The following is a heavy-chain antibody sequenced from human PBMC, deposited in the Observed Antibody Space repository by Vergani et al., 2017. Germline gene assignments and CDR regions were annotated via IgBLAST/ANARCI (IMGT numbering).Heavy chain of an antibody. J-gene: IGHJ4*02. D-gene: IGHD5-24*01. Sequence: EVQLLESGGGLVQPGGSLRLSCAASGFTFSSYAMSWVRQAPGKGLEWVSAISGSGGSTYHADSVKGRFTISRDNSKNTLYLQMNSLRAEDTAVYYCASRKSGDGYNFDYWGQGTLVTVSS. V-gene: IGHV3-23*01. CDR2: ISGSGGST. CDR1: GFTFSSYA. CDR3: ASRKSGDGYNFDY.